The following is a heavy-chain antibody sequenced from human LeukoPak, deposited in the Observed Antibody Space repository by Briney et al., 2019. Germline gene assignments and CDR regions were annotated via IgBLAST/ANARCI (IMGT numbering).Heavy chain of an antibody. D-gene: IGHD5-18*01. Sequence: SVKVSCKASGGTFSSYAISWVRQAPGQGLEWMGGIIPIFGTANYAQKFQGRVTITADESTSTAYMELSSLRSEDTAVYYCARPEDTAMVTRYYYYYYGMDVWGQGTTVTVSS. CDR1: GGTFSSYA. CDR2: IIPIFGTA. V-gene: IGHV1-69*13. J-gene: IGHJ6*02. CDR3: ARPEDTAMVTRYYYYYYGMDV.